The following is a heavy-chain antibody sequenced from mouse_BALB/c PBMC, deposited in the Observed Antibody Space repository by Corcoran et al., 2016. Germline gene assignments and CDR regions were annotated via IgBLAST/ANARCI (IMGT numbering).Heavy chain of an antibody. D-gene: IGHD2-1*01. Sequence: EVQLQQSGAELVKPGASVKLSCTASGFNIKDTYMHWVKQRPEQGLEWIGRIDPANGNTKYDPKFQGKATITADTSSNTAYLQLSSLTSEDTAFYYCARGGNYKGYFDYWGQGTTLTVSS. V-gene: IGHV14-3*02. CDR1: GFNIKDTY. J-gene: IGHJ2*01. CDR3: ARGGNYKGYFDY. CDR2: IDPANGNT.